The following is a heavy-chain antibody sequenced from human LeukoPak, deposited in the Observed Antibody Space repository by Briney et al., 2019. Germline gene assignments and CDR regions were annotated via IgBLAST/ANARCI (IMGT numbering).Heavy chain of an antibody. V-gene: IGHV1-69*06. CDR3: ARDLLGPYTSTWPYDYHGMDV. J-gene: IGHJ6*04. Sequence: SVKVSCKLSGGTFSNYSISWVRQAPGQGLEWVGGIIPIFGTSNYAQKFHGSVTIIADTSTNTAYMELISLRSEDTAVYYCARDLLGPYTSTWPYDYHGMDVWGKGTTVTVSS. CDR1: GGTFSNYS. CDR2: IIPIFGTS. D-gene: IGHD6-13*01.